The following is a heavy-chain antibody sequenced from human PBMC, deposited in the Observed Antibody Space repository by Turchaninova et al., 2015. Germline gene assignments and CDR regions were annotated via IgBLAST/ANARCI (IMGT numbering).Heavy chain of an antibody. CDR2: IFSNDEK. V-gene: IGHV2-26*01. J-gene: IGHJ4*02. D-gene: IGHD2-15*01. Sequence: QVTLKESGPVLVKPTETLPLTCTASGFSPRHARMGVRWTRQPPGKAPGWLGHIFSNDEKSYSTSLKSRLTISKDTSKSQVVLSMTNMDPVDTATYYCARITGCSGGSCYASGGFDYWGQGTLVTVSS. CDR1: GFSPRHARMG. CDR3: ARITGCSGGSCYASGGFDY.